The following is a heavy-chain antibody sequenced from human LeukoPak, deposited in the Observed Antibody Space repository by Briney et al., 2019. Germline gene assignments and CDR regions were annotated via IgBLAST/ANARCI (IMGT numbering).Heavy chain of an antibody. D-gene: IGHD1-26*01. CDR2: MNPNSGNT. V-gene: IGHV1-8*02. J-gene: IGHJ5*01. CDR3: ARDSQLELDS. Sequence: ASVKVSCKASGYTFTSYDINWVRQATGQGLEWMGWMNPNSGNTGYAQKFQGRVIMTTDTSTSTAYMELRSLTSDDTAVYYCARDSQLELDSWGQGTLVTVSS. CDR1: GYTFTSYD.